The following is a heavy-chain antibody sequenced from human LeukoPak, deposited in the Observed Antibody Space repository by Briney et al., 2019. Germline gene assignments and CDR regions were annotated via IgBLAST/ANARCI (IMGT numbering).Heavy chain of an antibody. Sequence: PSETLSLTCTVSGGSINSYYWSWIRQPPGKGLEWIGYIYYSGSTNYNPSLKSRVTISVDTSKNQFSLRLSSVTAADTAVYYCARDKSGDTANQYYYYYYMDVWGKGTTVTVSS. J-gene: IGHJ6*03. V-gene: IGHV4-59*01. CDR3: ARDKSGDTANQYYYYYYMDV. CDR2: IYYSGST. CDR1: GGSINSYY. D-gene: IGHD5-18*01.